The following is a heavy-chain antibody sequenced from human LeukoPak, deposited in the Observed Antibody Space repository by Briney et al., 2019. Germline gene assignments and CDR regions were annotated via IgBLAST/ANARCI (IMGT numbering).Heavy chain of an antibody. CDR2: ISYSGST. Sequence: SETLSLTCTVSGGSISSYYWNWIRQPPGKGLEWIGSISYSGSTNYNPSLESRVTISVDTSKNQISLKVSSVTAADTTVYCCARAPERWYSYGSYTYYYMDVWGKGTTVTVSS. D-gene: IGHD5-18*01. V-gene: IGHV4-59*01. CDR3: ARAPERWYSYGSYTYYYMDV. J-gene: IGHJ6*03. CDR1: GGSISSYY.